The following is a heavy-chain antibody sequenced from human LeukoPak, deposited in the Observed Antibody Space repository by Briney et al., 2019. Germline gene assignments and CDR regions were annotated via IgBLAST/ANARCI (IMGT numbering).Heavy chain of an antibody. CDR2: IYTNGHT. D-gene: IGHD3-22*01. Sequence: SETLSLSCTVSGGSMSNYHWTWIRQPPGEGLEWIGRIYTNGHTNYSPSLRSRVTMSVDTSKNQFSLKVRFVTAADTPVYFCARDHVVVGSTTSFFDYWGQGILVTVSS. CDR1: GGSMSNYH. CDR3: ARDHVVVGSTTSFFDY. V-gene: IGHV4-4*07. J-gene: IGHJ4*02.